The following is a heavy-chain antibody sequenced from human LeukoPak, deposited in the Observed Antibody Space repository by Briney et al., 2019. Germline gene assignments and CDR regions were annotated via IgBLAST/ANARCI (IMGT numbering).Heavy chain of an antibody. CDR3: AKGALGSSTSLWPASRYAFDI. J-gene: IGHJ3*02. CDR1: GFTFSSYA. CDR2: ISYDGSNK. D-gene: IGHD2-2*01. V-gene: IGHV3-30-3*01. Sequence: PGGSLRLSCAASGFTFSSYAMHWVRQAPGKGLEWVAVISYDGSNKYYADSVKGRFTISRDNSKNTLYLQMNSLRAEDTAVYYCAKGALGSSTSLWPASRYAFDIWGQGTMVTVSS.